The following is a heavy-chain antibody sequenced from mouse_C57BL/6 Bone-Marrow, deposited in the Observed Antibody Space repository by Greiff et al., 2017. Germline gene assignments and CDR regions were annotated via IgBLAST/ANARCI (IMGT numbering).Heavy chain of an antibody. CDR3: ARYSDYDDDSWYFGV. Sequence: QVQLQQSGPELVKPGASVKISCKASGYDFNSSWMNWVKQRPGQGLEWIGRIYPGDGDTNYNGKFKGKATLTADNSYSTAYMQLCSLTSEDSAVYVCARYSDYDDDSWYFGVRGTATTVSFAS. CDR2: IYPGDGDT. J-gene: IGHJ1*03. D-gene: IGHD2-4*01. CDR1: GYDFNSSW. V-gene: IGHV1-82*01.